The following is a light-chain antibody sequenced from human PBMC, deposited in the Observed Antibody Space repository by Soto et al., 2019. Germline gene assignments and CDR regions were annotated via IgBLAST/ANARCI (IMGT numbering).Light chain of an antibody. CDR3: HQRSRWPLP. V-gene: IGKV3-11*01. Sequence: ESLLTQSPGTLSSTPGERAPLSCRPSQSVSSSYLAWYQQKAGQAPRPLIYDASNRAPGIPARFSGSGSGTDFTLTISSLEPEDFAVYYCHQRSRWPLPVGGGGKVDIK. J-gene: IGKJ4*01. CDR2: DAS. CDR1: QSVSSSY.